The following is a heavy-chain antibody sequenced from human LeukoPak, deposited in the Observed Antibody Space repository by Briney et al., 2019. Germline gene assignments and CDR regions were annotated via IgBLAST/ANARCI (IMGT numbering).Heavy chain of an antibody. CDR3: AKDGAYCSGGSCYPRGYFDY. D-gene: IGHD2-15*01. CDR1: GFTFSSYG. V-gene: IGHV3-30*18. CDR2: ISYDGSNK. J-gene: IGHJ4*02. Sequence: GGSLRLSCAASGFTFSSYGMHWGRQAPGKGLGWVAVISYDGSNKYYADSVKGRFTISRDNSKNTLYLQMNSLRAEDTAVYYCAKDGAYCSGGSCYPRGYFDYWGQGTLVTVSS.